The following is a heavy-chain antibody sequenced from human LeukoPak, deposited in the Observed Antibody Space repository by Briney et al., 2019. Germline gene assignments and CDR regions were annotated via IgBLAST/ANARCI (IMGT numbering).Heavy chain of an antibody. CDR2: ISGHSGNA. Sequence: DSVKVSCNTSGYTFTNFGLTWVRQAPGQGLEWLGWISGHSGNANYAQKFQDRVVMTTDRSTGTAYIELRSVRSDDTAVYYCARCYSSSWQRLDNWGQGTLVIVSS. J-gene: IGHJ4*02. CDR1: GYTFTNFG. V-gene: IGHV1-18*01. D-gene: IGHD6-13*01. CDR3: ARCYSSSWQRLDN.